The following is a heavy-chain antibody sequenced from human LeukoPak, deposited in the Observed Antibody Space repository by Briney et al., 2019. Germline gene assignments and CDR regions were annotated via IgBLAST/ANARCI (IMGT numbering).Heavy chain of an antibody. Sequence: ASVKVSCKASGGXFSNYDIAWVRQAPGQGLEWMGGIIPAFGRADYAEKFRDRITITADETTSTAYMELRSLTSEDTAVYYCARGGSYTTGWYADYWGQGTQVAVSS. V-gene: IGHV1-69*13. CDR2: IIPAFGRA. J-gene: IGHJ4*02. D-gene: IGHD6-19*01. CDR1: GGXFSNYD. CDR3: ARGGSYTTGWYADY.